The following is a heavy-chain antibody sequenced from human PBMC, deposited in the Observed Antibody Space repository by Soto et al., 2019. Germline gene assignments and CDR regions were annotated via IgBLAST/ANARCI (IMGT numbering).Heavy chain of an antibody. CDR2: ISTDASSA. V-gene: IGHV3-74*01. D-gene: IGHD6-19*01. J-gene: IGHJ4*02. CDR1: GFTFSSYL. Sequence: DVQLVESGGGLVPAGVSLRLSCPASGFTFSSYLMHWVRQAQGKGLVWVSSISTDASSASYADPVKGRFTISKDNGKNTLYLQMKSVRDEDTAVYSWARRLDQLTQNWGQGTLVIVSP. CDR3: ARRLDQLTQN.